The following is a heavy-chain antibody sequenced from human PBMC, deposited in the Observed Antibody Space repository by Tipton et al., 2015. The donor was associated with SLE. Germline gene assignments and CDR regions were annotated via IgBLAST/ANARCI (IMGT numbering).Heavy chain of an antibody. CDR2: IYSGGTST. CDR3: AKGKAVSGYYDY. Sequence: SLRLSCAASGFTFNKYAMSWVRQAPGKGLEWVSIIYSGGTSTFYADSVKGRFTISRDNSKSTLYLQMNSLRAEDTAVYYCAKGKAVSGYYDYWGQGTLVTVSS. V-gene: IGHV3-23*03. CDR1: GFTFNKYA. D-gene: IGHD2/OR15-2a*01. J-gene: IGHJ4*02.